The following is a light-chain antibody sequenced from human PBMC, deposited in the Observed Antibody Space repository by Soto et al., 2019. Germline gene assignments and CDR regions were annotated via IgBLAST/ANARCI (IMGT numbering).Light chain of an antibody. J-gene: IGKJ4*01. CDR1: QDITNY. CDR2: DAS. V-gene: IGKV1-33*01. Sequence: DIQMTQSPSSLSASVGDRVTITCQASQDITNYLNWYQQKLGKAPKLLIYDASNLETGVPSRFSGSVSGTDFTFTITSLQPEEIATYYCQQYEKVPLNLGGGTKVDIK. CDR3: QQYEKVPLN.